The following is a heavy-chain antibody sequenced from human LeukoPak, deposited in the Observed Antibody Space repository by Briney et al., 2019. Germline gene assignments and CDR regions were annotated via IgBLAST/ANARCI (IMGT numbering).Heavy chain of an antibody. CDR1: GYTFTIKY. CDR2: INPDSGGA. CDR3: ARAQFEYSTSLPDY. V-gene: IGHV1-2*06. J-gene: IGHJ4*02. D-gene: IGHD2/OR15-2a*01. Sequence: ASVKVSCNASGYTFTIKYIHWVRQATGQGLEWIGRINPDSGGANYAQTFQDRVTLTRDTSISTAYMELSSLRSDDTAIYYCARAQFEYSTSLPDYWGQGTLVTVSS.